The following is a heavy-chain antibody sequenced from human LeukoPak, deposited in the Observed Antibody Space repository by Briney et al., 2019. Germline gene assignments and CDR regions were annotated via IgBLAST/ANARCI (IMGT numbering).Heavy chain of an antibody. Sequence: GGSLRLSCAASGFTFSSYAMNWVRQAPGKGLEWVSCIRGSGDSTYYADSVKGRFTISRDNSKNTLYLQISSLRAEDTAIYYCAKDGISGWYGNHFDFWGQGTLVTGSS. J-gene: IGHJ4*02. CDR3: AKDGISGWYGNHFDF. V-gene: IGHV3-23*01. D-gene: IGHD6-19*01. CDR2: IRGSGDST. CDR1: GFTFSSYA.